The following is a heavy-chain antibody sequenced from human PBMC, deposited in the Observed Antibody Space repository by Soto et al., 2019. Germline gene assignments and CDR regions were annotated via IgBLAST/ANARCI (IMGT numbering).Heavy chain of an antibody. CDR2: IYTSGST. D-gene: IGHD6-19*01. CDR1: GGTIIGYY. V-gene: IGHV4-4*07. CDR3: ARELSDVAAEGFSPGAFDI. J-gene: IGHJ3*02. Sequence: KPSETLSLTCTVSGGTIIGYYWSWIRQPAGKGLEWIGRIYTSGSTNYNPSLKSRVTMSVDTSKNQFSLKLSSVTAADTAVYYCARELSDVAAEGFSPGAFDIWGQGTMVTVSS.